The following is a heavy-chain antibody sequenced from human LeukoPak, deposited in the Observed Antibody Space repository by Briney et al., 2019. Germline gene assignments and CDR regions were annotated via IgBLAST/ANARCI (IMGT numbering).Heavy chain of an antibody. CDR3: ARDQAGDYEDFSGYYYYMDV. Sequence: GASVKVSCKASGGTFSSYAISWVRQAPGQGLEWMGGIIPIFGTANYAQKFQGRVTITADKSTSTAYMELSSLRSEDTAVYYCARDQAGDYEDFSGYYYYMDVWGKGTTVTVSS. D-gene: IGHD4-17*01. CDR1: GGTFSSYA. CDR2: IIPIFGTA. J-gene: IGHJ6*03. V-gene: IGHV1-69*06.